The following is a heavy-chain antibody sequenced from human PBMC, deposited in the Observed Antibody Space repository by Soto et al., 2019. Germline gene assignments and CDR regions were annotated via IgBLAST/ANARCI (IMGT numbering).Heavy chain of an antibody. CDR3: ARAEEWELLLGFDY. Sequence: QVQLQESGPGLVKPSETLSLTCTDSGGSISSYYWSWIRQPPGEGLEWIGYIYYSGSTNYNPSLKSRVTISVDTSKSQYSLKLSSVTAADTDVYYCARAEEWELLLGFDYWGQGTLVTVSS. CDR2: IYYSGST. D-gene: IGHD1-26*01. J-gene: IGHJ4*02. V-gene: IGHV4-59*01. CDR1: GGSISSYY.